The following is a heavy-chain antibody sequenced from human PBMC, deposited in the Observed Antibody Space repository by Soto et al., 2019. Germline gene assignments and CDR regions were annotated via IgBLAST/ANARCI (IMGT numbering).Heavy chain of an antibody. V-gene: IGHV3-48*01. D-gene: IGHD3-16*01. J-gene: IGHJ4*02. CDR3: ARSLRLQAHSDY. CDR2: ISSSSSTI. Sequence: GGSLRLSCAASGFTFSSYSMNWVRQAPGKGLEWVSYISSSSSTIYYADSVKGRFTISRDNAKNSLYLQMNSLRAEDTAVYYCARSLRLQAHSDYWGQGTLVTAPQ. CDR1: GFTFSSYS.